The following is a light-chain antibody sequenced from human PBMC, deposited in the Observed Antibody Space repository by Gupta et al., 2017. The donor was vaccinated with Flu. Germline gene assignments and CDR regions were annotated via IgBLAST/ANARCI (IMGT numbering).Light chain of an antibody. CDR3: QYIRSTPP. CDR1: QNIDSR. V-gene: IGKV1-39*01. Sequence: SPSSRSASVGERVTSTCRTSQNIDSRLNWYQQKPGKAQHLLIYSTSNLQSGVPSRFSGSGSGTEFTLTISRLQPEDFATYYCQYIRSTPPFGQGTKVEVK. J-gene: IGKJ1*01. CDR2: STS.